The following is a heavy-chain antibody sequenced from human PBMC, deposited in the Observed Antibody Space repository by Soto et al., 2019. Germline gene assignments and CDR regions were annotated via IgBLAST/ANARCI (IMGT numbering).Heavy chain of an antibody. V-gene: IGHV3-23*01. D-gene: IGHD3-10*01. Sequence: GGSLRLSCLASGFTFSDFAMTWVRHVPGRGLEWVASLDGAGGSTYFAESVRGRFSISRDNSQNTLFLQMKRLTVDDTAIYYCAAPRDEYGSGVSWFTYGMDIWGQGTTVTVSS. CDR2: LDGAGGST. CDR3: AAPRDEYGSGVSWFTYGMDI. J-gene: IGHJ6*02. CDR1: GFTFSDFA.